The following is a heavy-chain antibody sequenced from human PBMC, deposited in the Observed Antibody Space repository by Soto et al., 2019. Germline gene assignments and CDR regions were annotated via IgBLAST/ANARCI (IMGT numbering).Heavy chain of an antibody. D-gene: IGHD3-22*01. CDR3: ASSDRSGFGFDY. CDR1: GRSISSVNYY. J-gene: IGHJ4*02. Sequence: SETLSLTCTVSGRSISSVNYYWSWIRQPPGKGLEWIGYIYYSGSTYYNPSLKSRVTISVDTSKNQFSLQLNSVTPEDTALYYCASSDRSGFGFDYWGQGTLVTVSS. CDR2: IYYSGST. V-gene: IGHV4-30-4*01.